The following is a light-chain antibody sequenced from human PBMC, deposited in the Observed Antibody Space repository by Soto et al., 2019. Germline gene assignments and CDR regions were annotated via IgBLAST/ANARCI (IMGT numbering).Light chain of an antibody. Sequence: DIQMTQSPSTLSASAGDRVTITCRASQSISYWFAWYQQKPGKAPKLLIYEASTLESGVPSRFSGSGSGTEFTLTISSLQPDDFATYYCQQYQTYWTFGQGTKVEIK. CDR1: QSISYW. CDR3: QQYQTYWT. V-gene: IGKV1-5*03. CDR2: EAS. J-gene: IGKJ1*01.